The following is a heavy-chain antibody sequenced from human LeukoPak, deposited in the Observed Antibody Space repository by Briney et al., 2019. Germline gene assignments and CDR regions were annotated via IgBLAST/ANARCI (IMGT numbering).Heavy chain of an antibody. CDR2: IYHTGST. Sequence: SETLSLTCTISGGSVSDYYWSWIRQSPGKGLEWIGYIYHTGSTSYSPSLKSRVTISADTSQNQFSLKLSSVTAADTAVYYCARDRASSSWPYYYYYMDVWGKGTTVTISS. CDR1: GGSVSDYY. D-gene: IGHD6-13*01. V-gene: IGHV4-59*02. J-gene: IGHJ6*03. CDR3: ARDRASSSWPYYYYYMDV.